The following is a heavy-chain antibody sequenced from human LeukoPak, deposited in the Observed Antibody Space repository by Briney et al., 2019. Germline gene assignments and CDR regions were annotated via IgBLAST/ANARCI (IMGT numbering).Heavy chain of an antibody. V-gene: IGHV3-20*04. D-gene: IGHD3-16*02. J-gene: IGHJ4*02. Sequence: GGSLRLSCAASGFTFKDYGMSWVRQAPGKGLEWVSDITWTGGTTNYANSVKGRFTISRDNAKNSLYLQMNSLRAEDTALYYCARDWFTRLGELSPDRAFDYWGQGNLVTVSS. CDR3: ARDWFTRLGELSPDRAFDY. CDR2: ITWTGGTT. CDR1: GFTFKDYG.